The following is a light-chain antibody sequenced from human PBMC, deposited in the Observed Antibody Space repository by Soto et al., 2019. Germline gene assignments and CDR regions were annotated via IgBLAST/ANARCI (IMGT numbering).Light chain of an antibody. CDR2: AAS. CDR3: QQSYSTPRT. Sequence: DIQMTQSPSSRSASVGNRVTITCRASQSISSYLNWYQQKPGKAPKVLIYAASSLQSGVPSRFSGSGSGTDFTLTISSLQPEDFATYYCQQSYSTPRTFGPGTKVHIK. CDR1: QSISSY. J-gene: IGKJ3*01. V-gene: IGKV1-39*01.